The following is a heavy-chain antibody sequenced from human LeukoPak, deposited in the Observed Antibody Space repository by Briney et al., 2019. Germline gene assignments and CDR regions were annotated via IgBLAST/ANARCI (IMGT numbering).Heavy chain of an antibody. J-gene: IGHJ6*02. CDR1: GYSFNSHH. CDR3: ARDSGNYHYDMDV. D-gene: IGHD3-10*01. CDR2: NFFHHGST. Sequence: GASVKVSCKTSGYSFNSHHVHWVRQAPGQGLEWMGINFFHHGSTSNTQKFQGRVTMTRDTSTSTVYMELSSLRSEDTAVYYCARDSGNYHYDMDVWGQGTTVIVSS. V-gene: IGHV1-46*02.